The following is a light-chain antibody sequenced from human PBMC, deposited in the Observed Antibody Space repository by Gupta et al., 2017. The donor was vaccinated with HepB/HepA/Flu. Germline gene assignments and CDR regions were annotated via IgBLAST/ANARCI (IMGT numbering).Light chain of an antibody. CDR3: QSYDSSLSGSV. CDR1: SSNIGAGYD. J-gene: IGLJ3*02. Sequence: QSVLTQPPSVSGAPGQRVTISCTGSSSNIGAGYDVHWYQHLPGTAPKLLIYGNNNRPSGVPDRFSGSKSGPSASLAITGLQAEDEADYYCQSYDSSLSGSVFGGGTKLTVL. V-gene: IGLV1-40*01. CDR2: GNN.